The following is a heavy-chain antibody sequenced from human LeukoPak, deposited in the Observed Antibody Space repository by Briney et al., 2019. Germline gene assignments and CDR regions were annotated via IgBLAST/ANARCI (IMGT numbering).Heavy chain of an antibody. J-gene: IGHJ4*02. CDR2: IYHSGNT. CDR3: ARQAGTKTMVRGVNRFDY. V-gene: IGHV4-4*02. D-gene: IGHD3-10*01. CDR1: GGSISSSNW. Sequence: SETLSLTCAVSGGSISSSNWWSWVRQPPGKGLEWIGEIYHSGNTNYNPSLKSRVTISLDKSKNQFSLKLSSVTAADTAVYYCARQAGTKTMVRGVNRFDYWGQGTLVTVSS.